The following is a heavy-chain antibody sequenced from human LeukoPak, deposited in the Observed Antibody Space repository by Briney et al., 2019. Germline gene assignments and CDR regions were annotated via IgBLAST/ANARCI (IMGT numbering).Heavy chain of an antibody. V-gene: IGHV3-30*02. Sequence: GGSLRLSCAASGFTFSSYGMHWVRQAPGKGLEWVALIRYDGSNKYYADSVKGRFTISRDNSKNTLYLQMNSLRAEDTAVYYCAHARASGYSYGFDYWGQGTLVTVSS. J-gene: IGHJ4*02. CDR2: IRYDGSNK. D-gene: IGHD5-18*01. CDR3: AHARASGYSYGFDY. CDR1: GFTFSSYG.